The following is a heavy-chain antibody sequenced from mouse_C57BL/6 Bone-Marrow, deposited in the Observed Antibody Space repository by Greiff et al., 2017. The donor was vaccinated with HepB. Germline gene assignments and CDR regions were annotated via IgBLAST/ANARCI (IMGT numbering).Heavy chain of an antibody. Sequence: QVQLQQPGAELARPGASVKLSCKASGYTFTSYGISWVKQRTGQGLEWIGEIYHRSGNTYYNEKFKGKATLTADKSSSTAYMELRSLTSEDSAVYFCARLGWLLRTWFAYWGQGTLVTVSA. CDR2: IYHRSGNT. V-gene: IGHV1-81*01. J-gene: IGHJ3*01. D-gene: IGHD2-3*01. CDR3: ARLGWLLRTWFAY. CDR1: GYTFTSYG.